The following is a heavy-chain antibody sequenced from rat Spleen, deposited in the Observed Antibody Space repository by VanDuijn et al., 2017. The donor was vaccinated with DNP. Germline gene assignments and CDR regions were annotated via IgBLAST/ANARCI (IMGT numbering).Heavy chain of an antibody. V-gene: IGHV3-3*01. D-gene: IGHD1-3*01. J-gene: IGHJ2*01. Sequence: EVQLQESGPGLVKPSQSLSLTCSVTGYSITSNYWGWLRKFPENKLEWMGHINGAGSTNYNPSLKSRISITRDTSKNQFFLQVNSVTTEDTATYYCARQTTVAPDYWGQGVMVTVSS. CDR2: INGAGST. CDR1: GYSITSNY. CDR3: ARQTTVAPDY.